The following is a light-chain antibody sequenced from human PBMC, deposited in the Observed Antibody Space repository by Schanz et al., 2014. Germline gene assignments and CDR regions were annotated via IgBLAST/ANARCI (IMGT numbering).Light chain of an antibody. V-gene: IGLV2-11*01. Sequence: QSALTQPRSVSGSPGQSVTISCTGTSSDVGGYNYVSWYQQHPSKAPKLMIYDVSKRPSGVPDRFSGSKSGNTASLTVSGLQAEDEADYYCTSYTSIRTWVFGGGTKLTVL. CDR1: SSDVGGYNY. CDR3: TSYTSIRTWV. J-gene: IGLJ3*02. CDR2: DVS.